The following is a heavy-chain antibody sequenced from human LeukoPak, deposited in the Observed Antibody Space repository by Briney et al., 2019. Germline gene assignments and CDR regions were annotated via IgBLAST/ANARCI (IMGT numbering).Heavy chain of an antibody. CDR3: ARHGYSSGSLAWFDP. J-gene: IGHJ5*02. V-gene: IGHV4-59*01. CDR1: GGSISSYY. Sequence: ASETLSLTCTVAGGSISSYYWSWIRQPPGKGLEWIGYIYYSGSTNYNPSLKSRVTISVDTSKDQFSLKLSSVTAADTAVYYCARHGYSSGSLAWFDPWGQGTQVTVSS. D-gene: IGHD6-19*01. CDR2: IYYSGST.